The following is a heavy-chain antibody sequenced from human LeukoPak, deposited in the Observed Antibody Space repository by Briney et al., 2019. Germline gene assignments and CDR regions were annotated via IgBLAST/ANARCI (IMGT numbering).Heavy chain of an antibody. Sequence: SENLSLTFTVSGGSINGYYWSWIRQPPGKELEWIVYTYYDGSANYNPSLQSGITISVDTSINQFSVLLSSVIAADTAVYYCARADLAGYFDYWGQGTLVTVSS. V-gene: IGHV4-59*01. CDR2: TYYDGSA. CDR3: ARADLAGYFDY. D-gene: IGHD3-3*02. J-gene: IGHJ4*02. CDR1: GGSINGYY.